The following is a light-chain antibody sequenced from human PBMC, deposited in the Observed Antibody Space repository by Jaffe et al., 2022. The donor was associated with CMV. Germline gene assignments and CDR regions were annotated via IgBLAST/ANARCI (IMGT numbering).Light chain of an antibody. Sequence: QSGLTQPPSISGTPGQRVTIPCSGSNSNIGTHPVTWYQQLPGTAPKLLVYNQNQRPSGVPDRISASRSGTSASLALSDLQSEDEAYYYCAAWDDSLGGPLLGGGTKLNVL. CDR1: NSNIGTHP. V-gene: IGLV1-44*01. CDR2: NQN. CDR3: AAWDDSLGGPL. J-gene: IGLJ2*01.